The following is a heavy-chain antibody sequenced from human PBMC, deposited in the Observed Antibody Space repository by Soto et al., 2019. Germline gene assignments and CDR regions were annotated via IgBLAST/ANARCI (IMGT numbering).Heavy chain of an antibody. J-gene: IGHJ1*01. V-gene: IGHV1-3*01. CDR2: INAGNGNT. D-gene: IGHD3-16*01. Sequence: ASVKVSCKASGYTFTSYAMHWVRQAPGRRLEWMGWINAGNGNTKYSQKFQGRVTTTRDTSASTAYMELSSLRSEDTAVYYFASASPALSRFPHWPQGPLVPVSS. CDR3: ASASPALSRFPH. CDR1: GYTFTSYA.